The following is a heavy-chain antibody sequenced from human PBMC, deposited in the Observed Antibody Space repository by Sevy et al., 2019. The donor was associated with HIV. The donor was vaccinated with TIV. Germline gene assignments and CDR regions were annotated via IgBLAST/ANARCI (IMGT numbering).Heavy chain of an antibody. V-gene: IGHV3-48*01. CDR1: GFTFSAYS. CDR2: ISSSGNTI. J-gene: IGHJ4*02. CDR3: ARDPPLRFFDY. Sequence: QLGGSLRLSCAASGFTFSAYSMNWVRQAPGKGLEWVSYISSSGNTIYYAASVKGRFTISRDNAKNSLYLQMNSLRAEDTAVYYCARDPPLRFFDYWGQGTLVTVSS. D-gene: IGHD3-3*01.